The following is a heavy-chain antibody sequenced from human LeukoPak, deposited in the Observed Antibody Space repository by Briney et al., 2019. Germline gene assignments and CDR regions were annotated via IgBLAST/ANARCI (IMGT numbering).Heavy chain of an antibody. V-gene: IGHV3-64D*06. CDR3: VRGTGY. CDR1: GFTFITYV. CDR2: ISSNGDNT. Sequence: GGSPRLSCSVSGFTFITYVMHWVRQAPGKGLEYVSAISSNGDNTYYADSVKGRFTISRDNSKNTLYLQMSSLRADDTAVYYCVRGTGYWGQGTLVTVSS. J-gene: IGHJ4*02.